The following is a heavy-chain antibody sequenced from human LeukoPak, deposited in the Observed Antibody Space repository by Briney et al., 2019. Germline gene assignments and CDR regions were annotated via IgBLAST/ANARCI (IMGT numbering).Heavy chain of an antibody. CDR3: ARAIYSSRFYMDV. CDR2: INHSGST. V-gene: IGHV4-34*01. Sequence: TETLSLTCAVYGESFSGYYWSWIRQPPGKGLEWIGEINHSGSTNYNPSLKSRVTISVDTSKNQFSLKLSSVTAADTAVYYCARAIYSSRFYMDVWGKGTTVTVSS. J-gene: IGHJ6*03. D-gene: IGHD2-21*01. CDR1: GESFSGYY.